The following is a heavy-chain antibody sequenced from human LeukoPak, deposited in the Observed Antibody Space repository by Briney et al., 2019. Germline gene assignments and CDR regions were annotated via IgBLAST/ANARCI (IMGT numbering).Heavy chain of an antibody. V-gene: IGHV5-51*01. CDR3: ARRVSGRGDFDY. CDR2: IYPGDSDT. Sequence: GESPNISCKGSGYSFTSYWIGWVRQMPGKGLEWMGIIYPGDSDTRYSPSFQGQVTISADKYTSTAYLRWSSLKASDTAMYYCARRVSGRGDFDYWGQGTLVTVSS. CDR1: GYSFTSYW. D-gene: IGHD6-19*01. J-gene: IGHJ4*02.